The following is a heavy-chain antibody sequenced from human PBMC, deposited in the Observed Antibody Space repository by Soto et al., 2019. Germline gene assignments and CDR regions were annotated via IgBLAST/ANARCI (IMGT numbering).Heavy chain of an antibody. J-gene: IGHJ4*02. CDR3: SYGANQYFDY. D-gene: IGHD4-17*01. Sequence: GGSLRLSCVVSGLTLSNVWMNWVRQAPGKGLEWVGRIKSKTAGGTTDYAAPVKGRFSISRDDSENTLFLHMNSLKTEDTAVYYCSYGANQYFDYWGQGALVTVSS. CDR1: GLTLSNVW. CDR2: IKSKTAGGTT. V-gene: IGHV3-15*07.